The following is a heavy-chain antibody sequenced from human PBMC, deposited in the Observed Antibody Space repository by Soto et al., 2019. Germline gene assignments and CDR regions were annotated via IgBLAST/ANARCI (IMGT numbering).Heavy chain of an antibody. CDR1: GGSISSRYW. Sequence: QVQLQELGPGLVKPSGTLSLTCEVSGGSISSRYWWSWVRQPPGKGLEWIGEIYHRGTTYYNPSLKRRVTISVDKPKNQFSLKLNSVTAADTALYFCACYDSSGYFADYWGQGTLVTVSS. D-gene: IGHD3-22*01. J-gene: IGHJ4*02. CDR2: IYHRGTT. CDR3: ACYDSSGYFADY. V-gene: IGHV4-4*02.